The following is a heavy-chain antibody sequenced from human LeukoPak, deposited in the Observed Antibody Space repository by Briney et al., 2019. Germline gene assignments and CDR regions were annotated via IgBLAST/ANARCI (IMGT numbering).Heavy chain of an antibody. CDR2: MYYSGTT. CDR1: GDSISNSDYY. J-gene: IGHJ5*02. CDR3: AIHGRVSYNYDSSSYIIWFDP. Sequence: SETLSLTCTVSGDSISNSDYYWGWIRQPPGQGLEWIGSMYYSGTTYYNPSLKSRLTISVDTTTNQFYLNLSFVTGADTAGYYCAIHGRVSYNYDSSSYIIWFDPWGQGTLVTVSS. V-gene: IGHV4-39*01. D-gene: IGHD3-22*01.